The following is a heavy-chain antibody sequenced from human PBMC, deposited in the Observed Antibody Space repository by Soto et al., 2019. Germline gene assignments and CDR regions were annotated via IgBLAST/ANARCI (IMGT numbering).Heavy chain of an antibody. D-gene: IGHD5-12*01. CDR3: ARGTSGNPYFDN. Sequence: SETLSLTCTVSGGSISGYYWSWIRQPPGKGLEWIGYMYNTGSTVYNPSFKSRVTISIDTSKSQFSLKLSSVTAADTAVYFCARGTSGNPYFDNWGQGTMVTVSS. CDR2: MYNTGST. V-gene: IGHV4-59*01. J-gene: IGHJ4*01. CDR1: GGSISGYY.